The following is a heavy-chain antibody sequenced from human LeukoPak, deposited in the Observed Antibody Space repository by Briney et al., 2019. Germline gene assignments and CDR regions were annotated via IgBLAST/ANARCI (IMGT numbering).Heavy chain of an antibody. Sequence: GGSLRLSCAASGFSFSSNDMSWVHQAPGKGLEWVSGISVSGVSAFYADSVKGRFTIYRDNSKSTLYLQMNSLKADDTDVYYCAKNRGYCEYWGQGTLVTVSS. V-gene: IGHV3-23*01. J-gene: IGHJ4*02. CDR3: AKNRGYCEY. D-gene: IGHD1/OR15-1a*01. CDR1: GFSFSSND. CDR2: ISVSGVSA.